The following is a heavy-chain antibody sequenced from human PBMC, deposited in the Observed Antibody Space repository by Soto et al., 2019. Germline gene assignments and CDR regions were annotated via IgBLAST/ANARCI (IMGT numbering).Heavy chain of an antibody. V-gene: IGHV3-30*18. CDR3: AKDHGSGCDWLRVGDASDI. D-gene: IGHD5-12*01. Sequence: QVQLVESGGGVVQPGRSLRLSCAASGFTFSSYGMHWVRQAPGKGLEWVAVISYDGSNKYYADSVKGRFTISRDTSKNTLYRQMNSLRAEDTAMYYCAKDHGSGCDWLRVGDASDIWGQGTMVTVSS. CDR2: ISYDGSNK. J-gene: IGHJ3*02. CDR1: GFTFSSYG.